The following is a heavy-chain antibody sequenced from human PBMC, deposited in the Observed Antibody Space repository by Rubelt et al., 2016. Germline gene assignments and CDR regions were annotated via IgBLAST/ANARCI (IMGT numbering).Heavy chain of an antibody. Sequence: QVQLQQWGAGLLKPSETLSLTCAVYGGSFSGYYWSWIRKPPGKGLEWIGEINHSGSTNYNPSLKSRVTISGGTSKNQFSLKLGSVTAADTAVYYCARETAMVTGVYWGQGTLVTVPS. CDR1: GGSFSGYY. CDR3: ARETAMVTGVY. J-gene: IGHJ4*02. D-gene: IGHD5-18*01. V-gene: IGHV4-34*01. CDR2: INHSGST.